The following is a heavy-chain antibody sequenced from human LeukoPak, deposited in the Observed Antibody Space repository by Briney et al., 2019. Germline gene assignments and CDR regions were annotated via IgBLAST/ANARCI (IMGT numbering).Heavy chain of an antibody. D-gene: IGHD2-2*01. CDR1: GFTFRDYV. CDR3: TTSLGYCSSTSCFDFDS. J-gene: IGHJ4*02. Sequence: GGSLRLSCTASGFTFRDYVMSWVRQAPGRGLEWVGFIRSKGHGGTTEYAASVKGRFTISRDDSKSIAFLQMNTLKTEDTAVYYCTTSLGYCSSTSCFDFDSWGQRTLVSVSS. V-gene: IGHV3-49*04. CDR2: IRSKGHGGTT.